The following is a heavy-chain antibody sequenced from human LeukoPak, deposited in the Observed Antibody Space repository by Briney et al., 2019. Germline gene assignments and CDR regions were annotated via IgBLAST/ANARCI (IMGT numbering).Heavy chain of an antibody. J-gene: IGHJ3*02. Sequence: SVKVSCKASGYTVTSYYMHWVRQAPGQGLEWMGGIIPIFGTANYAQKFQGRVTITADESTSTAYMELSSLRSEDTAVYYCARDWGITAGWAFDIWGQGTMVTVSS. CDR3: ARDWGITAGWAFDI. CDR2: IIPIFGTA. CDR1: GYTVTSYY. V-gene: IGHV1-69*13. D-gene: IGHD3-3*01.